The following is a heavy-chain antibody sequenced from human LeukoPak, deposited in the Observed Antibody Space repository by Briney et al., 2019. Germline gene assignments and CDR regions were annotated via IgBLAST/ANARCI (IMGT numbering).Heavy chain of an antibody. CDR1: GFTFSSYG. D-gene: IGHD3-22*01. V-gene: IGHV3-30*02. CDR3: AKDYYYDSSGYIDI. J-gene: IGHJ3*02. Sequence: GGSLRLSCAASGFTFSSYGMHWVRQAPGKGLEWVAFIRYDGNNKYYADSVKGRFTISRDNSKNTLYLQMNSLRAEDTAVYYCAKDYYYDSSGYIDIWGQGTMVTVSS. CDR2: IRYDGNNK.